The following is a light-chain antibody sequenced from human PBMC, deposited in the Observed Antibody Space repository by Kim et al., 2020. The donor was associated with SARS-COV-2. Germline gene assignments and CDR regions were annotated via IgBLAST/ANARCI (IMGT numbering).Light chain of an antibody. CDR2: SNN. V-gene: IGLV1-44*01. Sequence: GQRVPLSCSGSSSNIGSTTVNWYQQLPGTAPKLLIYSNNQRPSGVPDRFSGSKSGTSASLAISGLQSEDEADYYCAAWDDSLNGWVFGGGTQLTVL. CDR1: SSNIGSTT. CDR3: AAWDDSLNGWV. J-gene: IGLJ3*02.